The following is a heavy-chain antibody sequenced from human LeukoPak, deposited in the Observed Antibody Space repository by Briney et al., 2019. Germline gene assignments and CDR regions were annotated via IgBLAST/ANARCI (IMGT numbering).Heavy chain of an antibody. CDR1: GFTFDDYA. J-gene: IGHJ4*02. CDR2: ISWNSGTI. CDR3: ARIAATGTQDY. D-gene: IGHD6-13*01. Sequence: GGSLRLPCAASGFTFDDYAMHWVRQVPGKGLEWVSGISWNSGTIGYADSVKGRFTISRDNAKKSLYLQMNSLRAEDTAFYYCARIAATGTQDYWGQGILVTVSS. V-gene: IGHV3-9*01.